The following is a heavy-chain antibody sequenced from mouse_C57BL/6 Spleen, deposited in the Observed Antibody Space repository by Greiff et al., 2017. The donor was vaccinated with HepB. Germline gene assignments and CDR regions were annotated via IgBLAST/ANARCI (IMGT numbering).Heavy chain of an antibody. CDR2: IYPGDGDT. CDR1: GYAFSSYW. CDR3: ARWGTGYFDV. J-gene: IGHJ1*03. Sequence: VQGVESGAELVKPGASVKISCKASGYAFSSYWMNWVKQRPGKGLEWIGQIYPGDGDTNYNGKFKGKATLTADKSSSTAYMQLSSLTSEDSAVYFCARWGTGYFDVWGTGTTVTVSS. D-gene: IGHD4-1*01. V-gene: IGHV1-80*01.